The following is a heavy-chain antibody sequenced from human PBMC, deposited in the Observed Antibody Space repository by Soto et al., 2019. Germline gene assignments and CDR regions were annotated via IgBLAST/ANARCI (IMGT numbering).Heavy chain of an antibody. CDR2: ISGSGGST. CDR3: SKPEMNYCGRGDYCYSAFDY. Sequence: GGSLRLSCVTSGFTFSNYAMSWVRQAPGKGLEWVSGISGSGGSTSYADSVKGRFTVSRDNSKNTVYLQMNSLRAEDTAVYYCSKPEMNYCGRGDYCYSAFDYWGRGTLVTAPQ. J-gene: IGHJ4*02. D-gene: IGHD2-21*01. CDR1: GFTFSNYA. V-gene: IGHV3-23*01.